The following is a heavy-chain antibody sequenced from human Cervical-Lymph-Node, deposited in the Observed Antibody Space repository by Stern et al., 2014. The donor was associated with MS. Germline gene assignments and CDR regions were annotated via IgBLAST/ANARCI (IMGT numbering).Heavy chain of an antibody. CDR3: ASGAMGDFWSGYSYFDY. J-gene: IGHJ4*02. Sequence: QMQLVQSGSELKKPGASVKVSCKASGYTFTSYAMNWVRQAPGQGLEWMGRINTNTGNPTYAQGFTGRFVFSLDASVSTAYLQMSSLKAEDTAVYYCASGAMGDFWSGYSYFDYWGQGTLVTVSS. V-gene: IGHV7-4-1*02. D-gene: IGHD3-3*01. CDR2: INTNTGNP. CDR1: GYTFTSYA.